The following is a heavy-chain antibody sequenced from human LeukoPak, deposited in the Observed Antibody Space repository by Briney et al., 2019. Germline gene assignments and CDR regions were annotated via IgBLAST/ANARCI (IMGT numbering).Heavy chain of an antibody. CDR2: MNPNSGNT. CDR1: GYTFTSYD. V-gene: IGHV1-8*03. D-gene: IGHD2-15*01. CDR3: ARGPRVAASPFDY. J-gene: IGHJ4*02. Sequence: ASVKVSCKASGYTFTSYDINWVRQATGQGLEWMGWMNPNSGNTGYAQKFQGRVTITRNTSISTAYMELSSLRFEDTAVYYCARGPRVAASPFDYWGQGTLVTVSS.